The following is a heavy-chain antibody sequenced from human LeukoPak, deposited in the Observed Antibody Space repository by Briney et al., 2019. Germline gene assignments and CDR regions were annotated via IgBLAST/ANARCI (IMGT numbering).Heavy chain of an antibody. Sequence: PSETLSLTCTVSGGSISSYYWSWIRQPPGKGLEWIGYIYYSGSTNYNPSLKSRVTISVDTSKNQFSLKLSSVTAADTAVYYCARSDILTGYYRNYFDYWGQGTLVTVSS. J-gene: IGHJ4*02. CDR1: GGSISSYY. V-gene: IGHV4-59*08. CDR2: IYYSGST. D-gene: IGHD3-9*01. CDR3: ARSDILTGYYRNYFDY.